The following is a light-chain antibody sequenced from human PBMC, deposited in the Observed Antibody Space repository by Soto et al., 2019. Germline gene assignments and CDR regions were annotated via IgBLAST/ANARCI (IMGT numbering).Light chain of an antibody. CDR2: EDN. CDR3: QSFDSSDQV. V-gene: IGLV6-57*01. CDR1: SGSIASNY. Sequence: NFMLTQPHSVSESPGKTVTISCTRSSGSIASNYVQWYQQRPGSSPPTVIYEDNQRPPGVPHRFSGSIDSSSNSASLTISGLETEDEADYYCQSFDSSDQVFGGGTKLTVL. J-gene: IGLJ3*02.